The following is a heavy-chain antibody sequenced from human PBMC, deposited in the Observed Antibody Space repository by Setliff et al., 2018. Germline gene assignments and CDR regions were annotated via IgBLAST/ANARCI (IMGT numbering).Heavy chain of an antibody. D-gene: IGHD2-15*01. CDR3: ARTCSGSGCYAGLES. V-gene: IGHV4-39*01. J-gene: IGHJ4*02. Sequence: SETLSLTCTVSGGSINSGVYYWGWIRQPPGKGLEWIGRIYHGGDTYYNASLKSRLTISVDTSKNQFSLKLRSVTAADTAVYYCARTCSGSGCYAGLESWGQGTPVTVSS. CDR2: IYHGGDT. CDR1: GGSINSGVYY.